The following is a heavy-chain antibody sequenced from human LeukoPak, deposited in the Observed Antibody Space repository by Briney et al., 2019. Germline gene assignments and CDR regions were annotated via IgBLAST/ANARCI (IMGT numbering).Heavy chain of an antibody. CDR2: INTNTGNP. CDR3: ARDGYCSGGSCYLH. V-gene: IGHV7-4-1*02. Sequence: ASVKVSCKAIGYTFSSYTMHWVRQAPGQGLEWMGWINTNTGNPTYAQGFTGRFVFSLDTSVSTAYLQISSLKAEDTAVYYCARDGYCSGGSCYLHWGQGTLVTVSS. J-gene: IGHJ4*02. CDR1: GYTFSSYT. D-gene: IGHD2-15*01.